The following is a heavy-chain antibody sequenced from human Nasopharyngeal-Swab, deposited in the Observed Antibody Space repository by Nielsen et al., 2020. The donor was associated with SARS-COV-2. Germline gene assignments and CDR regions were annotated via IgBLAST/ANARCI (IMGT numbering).Heavy chain of an antibody. J-gene: IGHJ3*02. CDR3: ARENWQLANVFDI. V-gene: IGHV4-59*01. Sequence: SETLSLTCTVSGTSMSGYSWSWIRQPPGKGLEWIAFMYDNEYTNYNPSLRGRATISLDTSKNQFSLKVTSVTAADTAVYYCARENWQLANVFDIWGQGTMVTVSS. CDR1: GTSMSGYS. CDR2: MYDNEYT. D-gene: IGHD6-19*01.